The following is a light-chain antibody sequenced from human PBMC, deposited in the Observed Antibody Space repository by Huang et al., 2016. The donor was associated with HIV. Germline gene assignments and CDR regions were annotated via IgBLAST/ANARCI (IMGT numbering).Light chain of an antibody. CDR1: QSVITF. CDR2: DAS. J-gene: IGKJ5*01. CDR3: QQHSYWPIT. Sequence: DIVLTHSPATLSLSPGGRATVSCRASQSVITFLAWNQHQPGQAPRLLILDASNRASGVPARFSGTVSGTDFTLTIISLEPSDVAVYYCQQHSYWPITFGRGTRLEI. V-gene: IGKV3-11*01.